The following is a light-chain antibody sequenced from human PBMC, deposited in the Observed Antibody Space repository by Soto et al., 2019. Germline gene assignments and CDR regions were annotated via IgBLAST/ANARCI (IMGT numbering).Light chain of an antibody. J-gene: IGKJ2*01. CDR2: TAS. CDR3: QQSYSTPPT. CDR1: QYISNY. V-gene: IGKV1-39*01. Sequence: EIKMTQSPSSLSASVGDRVTITCRASQYISNYLNWYQQKSGTAPKLLIHTASTLQSGVPSRFSGRGSGPDFTLTISSVQPDDFAIYFCQQSYSTPPTFGQGTTLEIK.